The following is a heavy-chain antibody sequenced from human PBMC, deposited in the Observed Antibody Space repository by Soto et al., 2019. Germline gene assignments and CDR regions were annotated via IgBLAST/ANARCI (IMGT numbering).Heavy chain of an antibody. CDR3: ARALSSLSYGDWYYFDY. J-gene: IGHJ4*02. CDR1: GYTFTSYG. V-gene: IGHV1-18*01. D-gene: IGHD4-17*01. CDR2: SSAYNGNT. Sequence: QVQLVQSGAEVKKPGASVKVSCKASGYTFTSYGISWVRQAPGQGLEWMGWSSAYNGNTNYAQKLKGRVTMTTDTSTSTAYMELRSLRSDDTAVYYCARALSSLSYGDWYYFDYWGQGTLVTVSS.